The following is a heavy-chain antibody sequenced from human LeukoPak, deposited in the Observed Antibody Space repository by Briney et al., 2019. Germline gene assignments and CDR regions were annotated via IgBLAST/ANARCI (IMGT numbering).Heavy chain of an antibody. CDR2: ISSSSITI. J-gene: IGHJ4*02. CDR3: ARDRGGSYSAIDY. Sequence: GGSLRLSCAASGVTFSSYSLNWVRQAPGKGLEWVSFISSSSITIYYADSVKGRFTISRDNAKKSLYLQMNSLRAEDTAVYYCARDRGGSYSAIDYWGQGTLVTVSS. CDR1: GVTFSSYS. V-gene: IGHV3-48*04. D-gene: IGHD2-15*01.